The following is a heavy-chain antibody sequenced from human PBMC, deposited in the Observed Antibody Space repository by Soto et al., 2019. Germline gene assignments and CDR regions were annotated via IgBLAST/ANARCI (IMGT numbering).Heavy chain of an antibody. CDR2: IIPIFGTA. V-gene: IGHV1-69*01. CDR3: ARVDTYYYDSSGYYY. D-gene: IGHD3-22*01. CDR1: GGTFSSYA. Sequence: QVQLVQSGAEVMKPGSSVKVSCKASGGTFSSYAISWVRQAPGQGLEWMGGIIPIFGTANYAQKFQGRVTITADESTSTAYMELSSLRSEDTAVYYCARVDTYYYDSSGYYYWGQGTLVTVSP. J-gene: IGHJ4*02.